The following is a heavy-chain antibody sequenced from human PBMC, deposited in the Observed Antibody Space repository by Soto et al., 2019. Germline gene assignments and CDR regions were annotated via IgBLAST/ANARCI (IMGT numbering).Heavy chain of an antibody. V-gene: IGHV3-23*01. CDR3: ENNTREGGLGSYDY. D-gene: IGHD3-10*01. Sequence: VQLLDSGGGLVQPGGSLRLYCAASGFTFSNYAMTWFRQAPGKGLEWVSQISDSAGSTYYSTSAKGRFTIARDNSQNTVYLPMNGLRAEDTDVYYCENNTREGGLGSYDYWGQGTLVTVSS. J-gene: IGHJ4*02. CDR2: ISDSAGST. CDR1: GFTFSNYA.